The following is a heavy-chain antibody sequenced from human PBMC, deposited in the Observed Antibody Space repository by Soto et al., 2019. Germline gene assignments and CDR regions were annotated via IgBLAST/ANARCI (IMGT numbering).Heavy chain of an antibody. J-gene: IGHJ5*02. Sequence: QVQLVQSGAEVKKPGASVKVSCKASGYTFTSYGISWVRQAPGQGLEWMGLISAYNGNTNYAQKLQGRVTMTTDTSTSTAYMELRSLRSDDTAVYYCARATHRLRFLEWTYNWFDPWGQGTLVTVSS. CDR1: GYTFTSYG. CDR2: ISAYNGNT. V-gene: IGHV1-18*04. CDR3: ARATHRLRFLEWTYNWFDP. D-gene: IGHD3-3*01.